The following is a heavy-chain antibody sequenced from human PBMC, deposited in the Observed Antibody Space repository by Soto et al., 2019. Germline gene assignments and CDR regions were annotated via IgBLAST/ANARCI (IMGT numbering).Heavy chain of an antibody. Sequence: PSETLSLTCTVSGGSISSGGYYWSWIRQHPGKGLEWIGYIYYSGSTYYNPSLKSRVTISVDTSKNQFSLKLSSVTAADTAVYYCAREVYDILTGSFTTKAGYYGMDVWGQGTTVTVS. CDR3: AREVYDILTGSFTTKAGYYGMDV. J-gene: IGHJ6*02. D-gene: IGHD3-9*01. CDR1: GGSISSGGYY. V-gene: IGHV4-31*03. CDR2: IYYSGST.